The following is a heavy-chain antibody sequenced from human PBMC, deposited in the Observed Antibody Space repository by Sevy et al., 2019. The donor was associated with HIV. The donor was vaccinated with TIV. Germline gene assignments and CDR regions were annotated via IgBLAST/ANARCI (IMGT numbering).Heavy chain of an antibody. J-gene: IGHJ4*02. CDR2: IKQDGSVK. D-gene: IGHD6-13*01. V-gene: IGHV3-7*01. CDR1: GFSLNSYW. Sequence: GGSLRLSCAASGFSLNSYWMSWVRQAPGKGLEWVANIKQDGSVKYYVDSVKGRFTISRDNARNLLYLQMNSLRAEDTALYYCVRPIAADGSFWGQGTLVTVSS. CDR3: VRPIAADGSF.